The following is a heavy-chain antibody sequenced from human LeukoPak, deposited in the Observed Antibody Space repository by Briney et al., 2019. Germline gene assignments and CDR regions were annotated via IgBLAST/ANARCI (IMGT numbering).Heavy chain of an antibody. Sequence: PGGSLRLSCAASGFTFSSYSMNWVRQAPGKGLEWVSSISSSSSYIYYADSVKGRFTISRDNAKNSLYLQMNSLRAEDTAVYYCARSGLAYYYYTDVWGKGTTVAVSS. V-gene: IGHV3-21*01. D-gene: IGHD2-15*01. CDR3: ARSGLAYYYYTDV. CDR2: ISSSSSYI. CDR1: GFTFSSYS. J-gene: IGHJ6*03.